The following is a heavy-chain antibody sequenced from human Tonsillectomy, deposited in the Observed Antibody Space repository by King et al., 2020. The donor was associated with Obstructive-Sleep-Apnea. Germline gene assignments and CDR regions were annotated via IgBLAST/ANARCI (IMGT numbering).Heavy chain of an antibody. D-gene: IGHD3-10*01. Sequence: VQLQESGPGLVKPSETLSLTCTVSGYFISSAYYWGWIRQPPGKGLEWMGSIYHSWSTYYNPSLKIRGTISVDTSKNQFSLKLSSVTAADTAVYYCARDFPGPMVRVVAKSGGDYWGQGTLVTVSS. CDR2: IYHSWST. CDR3: ARDFPGPMVRVVAKSGGDY. J-gene: IGHJ4*02. CDR1: GYFISSAYY. V-gene: IGHV4-38-2*02.